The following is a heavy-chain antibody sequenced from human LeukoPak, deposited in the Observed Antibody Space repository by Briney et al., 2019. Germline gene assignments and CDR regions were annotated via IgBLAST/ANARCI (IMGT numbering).Heavy chain of an antibody. D-gene: IGHD6-13*01. CDR3: ARVGALSSSWLLY. V-gene: IGHV3-48*03. Sequence: GGSLRLSCAASGFTFSSKWMSWVRQAPGKGLEWVSSISRSATTIYYADSVKGRFTISRDNAKNSLYLQMNSLRAEDTAAYFCARVGALSSSWLLYWGQGTLVTVSS. CDR1: GFTFSSKW. CDR2: ISRSATTI. J-gene: IGHJ4*02.